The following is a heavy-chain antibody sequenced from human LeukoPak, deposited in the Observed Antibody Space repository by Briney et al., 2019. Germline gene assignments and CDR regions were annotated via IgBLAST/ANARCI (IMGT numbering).Heavy chain of an antibody. Sequence: GGSLRLSCAAFGFTFSSYWMHWVRQAPGKGLVWVSRINSDGSGTSYADSVKGRFTISRDNAKNTLYLQMNSLRAEDTAVYYCARVQALRWPLEGWGQGTLVTVSS. CDR2: INSDGSGT. V-gene: IGHV3-74*01. CDR1: GFTFSSYW. J-gene: IGHJ4*02. CDR3: ARVQALRWPLEG. D-gene: IGHD4-23*01.